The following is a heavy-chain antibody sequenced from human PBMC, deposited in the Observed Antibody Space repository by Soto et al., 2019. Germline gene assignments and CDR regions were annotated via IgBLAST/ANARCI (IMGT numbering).Heavy chain of an antibody. D-gene: IGHD1-7*01. CDR2: IYPGDSDT. CDR3: ARTQWDPLTGTKGFDY. J-gene: IGHJ4*02. CDR1: RYSFTSYC. Sequence: PGESLKISCNGSRYSFTSYCIGWVPQMPGKGLEWMGIIYPGDSDTRYSPSFQGQVTISADKSISTAYLQWSSLKASDTAMYYCARTQWDPLTGTKGFDYWGQGTLVTVSS. V-gene: IGHV5-51*01.